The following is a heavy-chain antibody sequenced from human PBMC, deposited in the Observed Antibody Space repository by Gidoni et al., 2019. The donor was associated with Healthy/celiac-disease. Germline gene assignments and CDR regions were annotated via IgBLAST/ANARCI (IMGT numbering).Heavy chain of an antibody. V-gene: IGHV3-30-3*01. J-gene: IGHJ4*02. D-gene: IGHD3-9*01. CDR1: GFTFSSYA. Sequence: QVQLVESGGGVVQPGRSLRLSWAASGFTFSSYAMHWVRQAPGKGLEWVAVISYDGSNKYYADSVKGRFTISRDNSKNTLYLQMNSLRAEDTAVYYCASADYDILTGPFDYWGQGTLVTVSS. CDR2: ISYDGSNK. CDR3: ASADYDILTGPFDY.